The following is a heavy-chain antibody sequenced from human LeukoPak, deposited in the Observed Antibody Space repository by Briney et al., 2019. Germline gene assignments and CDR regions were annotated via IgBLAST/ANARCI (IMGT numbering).Heavy chain of an antibody. V-gene: IGHV5-51*01. CDR2: IYPGDSDT. CDR1: GYSFTSYW. Sequence: GESLKISCKGSGYSFTSYWIGWVRQRPGKGLEWMGIIYPGDSDTRYSPSFQGQVTISADKSISTAYLQWSSLKASDTAMYYCARLDPPLDHYGDYGYFDYWGQGTLVTVSS. J-gene: IGHJ4*02. D-gene: IGHD4-17*01. CDR3: ARLDPPLDHYGDYGYFDY.